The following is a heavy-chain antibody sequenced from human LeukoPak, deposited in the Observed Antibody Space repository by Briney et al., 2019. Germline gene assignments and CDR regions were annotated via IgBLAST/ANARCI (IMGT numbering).Heavy chain of an antibody. J-gene: IGHJ4*02. Sequence: GASVKVSCKASGYTFTSYGISWVRQAPGQGLEWMGWISAYNGNTNYAQKLQGRVTMTTDTSTSTAYRELRSLRSDDTAVYYCARDLNVAYSSGWTDYWGQGTLVTVSS. V-gene: IGHV1-18*04. CDR3: ARDLNVAYSSGWTDY. D-gene: IGHD6-19*01. CDR2: ISAYNGNT. CDR1: GYTFTSYG.